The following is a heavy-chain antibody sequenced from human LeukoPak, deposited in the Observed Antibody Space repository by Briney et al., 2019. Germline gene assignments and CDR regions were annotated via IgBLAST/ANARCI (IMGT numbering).Heavy chain of an antibody. CDR2: IYYSGST. J-gene: IGHJ6*03. D-gene: IGHD3-22*01. V-gene: IGHV4-39*07. CDR3: ARGRQYYDSSGYYYAYYYYYYMDV. Sequence: SETLSLTCTVSGGSISSSSYYWGWIRQPPGKGLEWIGSIYYSGSTYYNPSLKSRVTISVDTSKNQFSLKLSSVTAADTAVYYCARGRQYYDSSGYYYAYYYYYYMDVWGKGTTVTISS. CDR1: GGSISSSSYY.